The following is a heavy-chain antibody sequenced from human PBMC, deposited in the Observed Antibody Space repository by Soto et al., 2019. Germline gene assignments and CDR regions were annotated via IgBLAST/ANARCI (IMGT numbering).Heavy chain of an antibody. Sequence: SETLSLTCAVYGGSFSGYYWSWIRQPPGKGLEWIGEINHSGSTNYNPSLKSRVTISVDTSKNQFSLKLSSVTAADTAVYYCARGVAGIAAAGHLFDYWGQGTLVTVSS. V-gene: IGHV4-34*01. CDR3: ARGVAGIAAAGHLFDY. J-gene: IGHJ4*02. CDR2: INHSGST. CDR1: GGSFSGYY. D-gene: IGHD6-13*01.